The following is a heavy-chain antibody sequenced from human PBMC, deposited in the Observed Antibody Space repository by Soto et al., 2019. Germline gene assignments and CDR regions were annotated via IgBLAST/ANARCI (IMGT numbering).Heavy chain of an antibody. D-gene: IGHD2-15*01. CDR3: ARDLGIAATTDH. CDR1: GGSISSGDYY. V-gene: IGHV4-30-4*01. Sequence: SETLSLTCTVSGGSISSGDYYWSWIRQPPGKGLEWIGYIYYSGSTYYNPSLKSRVPISVDTSKNQFSLKLSSVTAADTAVYYCARDLGIAATTDHWGQGTLVTVSS. J-gene: IGHJ4*02. CDR2: IYYSGST.